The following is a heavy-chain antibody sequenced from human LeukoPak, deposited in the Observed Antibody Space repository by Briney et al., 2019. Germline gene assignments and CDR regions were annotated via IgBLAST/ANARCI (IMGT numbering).Heavy chain of an antibody. D-gene: IGHD2/OR15-2a*01. CDR3: ARGPRILHYFDY. CDR2: IYTSGST. CDR1: GGSISSGSYY. Sequence: SETLSLTCTVSGGSISSGSYYWSWIRQPAGKGLEWIGRIYTSGSTNYNPSLKSRVTISVDTSKNQFSLKLSSVTAADTAVYYCARGPRILHYFDYWGQGTLVTVSS. V-gene: IGHV4-61*02. J-gene: IGHJ4*02.